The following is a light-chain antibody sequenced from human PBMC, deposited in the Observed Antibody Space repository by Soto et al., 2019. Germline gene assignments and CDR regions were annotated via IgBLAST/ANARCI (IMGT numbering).Light chain of an antibody. CDR2: SAS. J-gene: IGKJ4*01. CDR1: QPISSW. Sequence: IQMTQSPSSVSASVGDRVTITCRASQPISSWLAWYQQKPGQPPNLLIYSASTLRSGVPSRFSGSESGTLFTRTITNLQPEDFATQYCQQASSFPLTFGGGTKVEV. CDR3: QQASSFPLT. V-gene: IGKV1-12*01.